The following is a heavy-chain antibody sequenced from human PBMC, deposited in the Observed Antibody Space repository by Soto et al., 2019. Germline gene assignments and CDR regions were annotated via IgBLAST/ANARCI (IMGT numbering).Heavy chain of an antibody. Sequence: GASVNVSCKSSGYTFTGHYIHWVRQAPEQGPEWMGEIGPDSGATRYAQRFQGRVTMTRDMSITTVYMELNNLSPDDTAVYYCGRGRSGQIVVFYWGQGTPVTVSS. V-gene: IGHV1-2*02. J-gene: IGHJ4*02. CDR3: GRGRSGQIVVFY. D-gene: IGHD1-26*01. CDR2: IGPDSGAT. CDR1: GYTFTGHY.